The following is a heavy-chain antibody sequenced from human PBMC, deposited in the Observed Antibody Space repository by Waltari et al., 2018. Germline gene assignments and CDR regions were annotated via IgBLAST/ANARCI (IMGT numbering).Heavy chain of an antibody. CDR1: GFTFSRYS. CDR2: ISGSGGST. J-gene: IGHJ4*02. Sequence: EVQLLESGGGLVQPGGSLRLSCAASGFTFSRYSMTWVRQAPGKGLEWVSAISGSGGSTYYADSVKGRFTISRDNSKNTLYLQMNSLRAEDTAVYYCAKDQGRAATHFDYWGQGTLVTVSS. D-gene: IGHD2-15*01. V-gene: IGHV3-23*01. CDR3: AKDQGRAATHFDY.